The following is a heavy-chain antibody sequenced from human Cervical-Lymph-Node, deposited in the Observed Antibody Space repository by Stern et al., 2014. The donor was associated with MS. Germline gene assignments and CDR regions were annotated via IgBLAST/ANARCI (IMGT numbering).Heavy chain of an antibody. J-gene: IGHJ4*02. CDR3: AREGDEITGTPGFDY. V-gene: IGHV1-2*02. Sequence: QVQLVQSGAEVKKPGASVKVSCKASGYTFTGYYMHWVRQAPGQGLEWMGWINPNSGGTNYAQKFQGRVTMTRDTSISTAYMELSRLRSDDTAVYYCAREGDEITGTPGFDYWGQGTLVTVSS. CDR1: GYTFTGYY. CDR2: INPNSGGT. D-gene: IGHD1-20*01.